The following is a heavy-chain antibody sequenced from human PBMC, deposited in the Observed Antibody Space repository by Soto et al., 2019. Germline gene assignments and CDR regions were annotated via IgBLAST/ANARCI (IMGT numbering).Heavy chain of an antibody. Sequence: EVQLLESGGGLVQPGGSLRLSCVASGFTLSTYAMSWVRQAPGKGLEWVSGITGSGGSTYYADSVKGRFTISRDNSKSTVSLQMNSLRAEDTAVYYCVKHRGSPSGAFDIWGQGTMVTVSS. J-gene: IGHJ3*02. V-gene: IGHV3-23*01. CDR3: VKHRGSPSGAFDI. CDR1: GFTLSTYA. CDR2: ITGSGGST. D-gene: IGHD2-15*01.